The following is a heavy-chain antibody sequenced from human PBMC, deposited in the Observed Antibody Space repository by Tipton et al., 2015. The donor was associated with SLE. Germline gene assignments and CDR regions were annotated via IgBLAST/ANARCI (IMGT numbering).Heavy chain of an antibody. CDR1: GASINSNF. CDR2: IYYSGST. D-gene: IGHD4-17*01. J-gene: IGHJ3*02. Sequence: TLSLTCTVSGASINSNFWSWIRQPPGKGLEWIGYIYYSGSTNYNPSLKSRVTISVDTSKNQFSLKLSSVTAADTAVYYCASLYGDYEAFDIWGQGTMVTVSS. CDR3: ASLYGDYEAFDI. V-gene: IGHV4-59*01.